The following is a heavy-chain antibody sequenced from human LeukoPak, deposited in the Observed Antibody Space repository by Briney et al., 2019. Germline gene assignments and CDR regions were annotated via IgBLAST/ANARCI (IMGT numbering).Heavy chain of an antibody. Sequence: GGSLRLSCADSGFTFSNYWMHWVRQAPGKGLVWVSRINSDGSNTNYADSVKGRFTVSRDNAKKMLHLQMNSLRAEDTAVYYCAGYTYDAFDIWGQGTMVTVSS. CDR1: GFTFSNYW. CDR3: AGYTYDAFDI. V-gene: IGHV3-74*01. J-gene: IGHJ3*02. CDR2: INSDGSNT. D-gene: IGHD1-1*01.